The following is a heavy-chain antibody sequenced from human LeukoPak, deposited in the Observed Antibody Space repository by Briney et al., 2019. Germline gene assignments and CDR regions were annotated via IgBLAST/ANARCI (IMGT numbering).Heavy chain of an antibody. J-gene: IGHJ6*03. CDR3: ARSSIYYYMDV. V-gene: IGHV4-39*07. Sequence: PSETLSLTCTVSGGSISSGSYYWSWIRQPPGKGLEWIGSIYHSGSTYYNPSLKSRVTISVDTSKNQFSLKLSSVTAADTAVYYCARSSIYYYMDVWGKGTTVTVSS. CDR1: GGSISSGSYY. CDR2: IYHSGST.